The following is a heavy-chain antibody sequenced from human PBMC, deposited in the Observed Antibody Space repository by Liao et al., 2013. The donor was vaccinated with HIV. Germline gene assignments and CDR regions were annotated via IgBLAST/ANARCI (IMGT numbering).Heavy chain of an antibody. CDR2: IYSSGSA. J-gene: IGHJ3*02. CDR3: ARATLPYDILTGYNNRDANRDAFDI. CDR1: GGSISSGNYY. Sequence: QVQLQESGPGLVKPSQTLSLSCTVSGGSISSGNYYWTWIRQPAGKGLEWIGRIYSSGSANYNPSLKSRVTISLDTSKNQLSLKLSSVTAADTAVYYCARATLPYDILTGYNNRDANRDAFDIWGQGTTVTVSS. V-gene: IGHV4-61*02. D-gene: IGHD3-9*01.